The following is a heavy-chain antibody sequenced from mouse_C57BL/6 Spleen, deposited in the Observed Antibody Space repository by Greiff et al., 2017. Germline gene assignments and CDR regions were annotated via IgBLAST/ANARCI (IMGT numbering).Heavy chain of an antibody. J-gene: IGHJ3*01. CDR2: IWWDDAK. Sequence: QVTLKESGPGILQPSQTLSLTCSFSGFSLSTFGMGVGWIRQPSGKGLEWLAHIWWDDAKYYNPALKSRLTISKDTSKNQVFLKIANVDTADTATYYCARPQGEDYDSGAWFAYGGQGTLVTVSA. D-gene: IGHD2-4*01. CDR3: ARPQGEDYDSGAWFAY. V-gene: IGHV8-8*01. CDR1: GFSLSTFGMG.